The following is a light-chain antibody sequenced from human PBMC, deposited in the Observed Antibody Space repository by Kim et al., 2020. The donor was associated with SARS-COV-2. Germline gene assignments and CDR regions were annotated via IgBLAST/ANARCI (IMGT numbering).Light chain of an antibody. CDR1: SGHHNYA. Sequence: SVKLTCTLSSGHHNYAIAWHQQKPEKGPRYLMKLNSDGSHNKGDGIPDRFSGSSSGTERYLTISSLQSEDEADYYCQSWGTGIRVFGGGTQLTVL. CDR3: QSWGTGIRV. J-gene: IGLJ2*01. V-gene: IGLV4-69*01. CDR2: LNSDGSH.